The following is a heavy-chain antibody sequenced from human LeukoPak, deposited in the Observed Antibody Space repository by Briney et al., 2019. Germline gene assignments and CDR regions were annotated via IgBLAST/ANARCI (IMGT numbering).Heavy chain of an antibody. Sequence: ASVKVSCKASGYRLTELAMHWVRQAPGKGLEWMGGFDPEVGETLYAQKFQGRGTMTEDTSTDTAYMELSSLKSEDTAVYFCAAFYYDSSRVSYYFDYWGQGTLVTVSS. J-gene: IGHJ4*02. CDR3: AAFYYDSSRVSYYFDY. CDR1: GYRLTELA. CDR2: FDPEVGET. V-gene: IGHV1-24*01. D-gene: IGHD3-22*01.